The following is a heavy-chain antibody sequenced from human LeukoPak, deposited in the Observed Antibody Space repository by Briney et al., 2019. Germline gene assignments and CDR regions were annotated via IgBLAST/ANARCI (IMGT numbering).Heavy chain of an antibody. D-gene: IGHD1-20*01. CDR1: GFTVSSNY. V-gene: IGHV3-66*01. J-gene: IGHJ4*02. Sequence: GGSLRLSCAASGFTVSSNYMSWVRQAPGKGLEWVSVIYSGGSTYYADPVKGRFTISRDNAKNSLYLQMNSLRDEDTAVYYCAQRSNRYDITWGQGTLVTVSS. CDR3: AQRSNRYDIT. CDR2: IYSGGST.